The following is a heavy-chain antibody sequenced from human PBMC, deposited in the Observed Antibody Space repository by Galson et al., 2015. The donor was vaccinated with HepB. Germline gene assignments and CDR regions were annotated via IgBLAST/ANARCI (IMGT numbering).Heavy chain of an antibody. V-gene: IGHV1-69*13. CDR2: IIPIFGTA. J-gene: IGHJ4*02. D-gene: IGHD2-2*02. Sequence: SVKVSCKASGGTFSSYAISWVRQAPGQGLEWMGGIIPIFGTANYAQKFQGRVTITADESTSTAYMELSSLRSEDTAVYYCAREGRYCSSTSCYISYWGQGTLVTVSS. CDR3: AREGRYCSSTSCYISY. CDR1: GGTFSSYA.